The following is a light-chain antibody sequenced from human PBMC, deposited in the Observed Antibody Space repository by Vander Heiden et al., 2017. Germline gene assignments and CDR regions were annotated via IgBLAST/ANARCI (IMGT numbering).Light chain of an antibody. Sequence: SSELTQPPAVSVALGQTVRITCPGASLRSYYASWYQQKPGQAPVLVIYGKNNRPSGIPDRFSGSSSGNTASLTITGAQAEDEADYYCNSRDSSGNHLVFGGGTKLTVL. J-gene: IGLJ2*01. CDR3: NSRDSSGNHLV. V-gene: IGLV3-19*01. CDR2: GKN. CDR1: SLRSYY.